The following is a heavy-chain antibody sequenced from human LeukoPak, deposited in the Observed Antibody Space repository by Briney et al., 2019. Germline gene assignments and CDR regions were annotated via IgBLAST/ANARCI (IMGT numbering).Heavy chain of an antibody. J-gene: IGHJ4*01. CDR1: GFTFNSYW. V-gene: IGHV3-7*01. CDR2: INRDGSVR. CDR3: ARNLGSQQFDY. D-gene: IGHD1-26*01. Sequence: PGGSLRLSCAASGFTFNSYWIDWVRQAPGKGLEWVANINRDGSVRNFLDSVKGRFTISRDNTKNSLFLEISSLRAEDTAVYYCARNLGSQQFDYLGHGTQVNVSS.